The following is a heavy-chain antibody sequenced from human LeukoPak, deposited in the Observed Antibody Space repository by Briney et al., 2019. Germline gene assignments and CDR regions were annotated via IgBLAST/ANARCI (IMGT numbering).Heavy chain of an antibody. Sequence: ASVKVSCKASGYTFTSYDITWVRQAPGLGLEWMGWISTYNYNTSYAQRFQGRVTMTTDTSTSTAYMELRSLRSDDTAVYYCAKSSYCSSTSCFEYFPHWGQGTLVTVSS. J-gene: IGHJ1*01. D-gene: IGHD2-2*01. CDR1: GYTFTSYD. CDR3: AKSSYCSSTSCFEYFPH. CDR2: ISTYNYNT. V-gene: IGHV1-18*01.